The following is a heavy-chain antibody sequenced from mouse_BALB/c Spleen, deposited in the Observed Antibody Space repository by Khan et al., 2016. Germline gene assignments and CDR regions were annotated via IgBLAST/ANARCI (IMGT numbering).Heavy chain of an antibody. V-gene: IGHV1-55*01. CDR1: GYNFTSYW. Sequence: QVQLQQPGAELVKPGTSVKLSCKASGYNFTSYWINWVKLRPGQGLEWIGDIYPGSGSTNYNEKFKSKAPLTVDTSSSPAYMQLSSVASGDYALYYCARAALSYDSSYWYFDVWGTGTTVTVSS. CDR2: IYPGSGST. D-gene: IGHD1-1*01. CDR3: ARAALSYDSSYWYFDV. J-gene: IGHJ1*03.